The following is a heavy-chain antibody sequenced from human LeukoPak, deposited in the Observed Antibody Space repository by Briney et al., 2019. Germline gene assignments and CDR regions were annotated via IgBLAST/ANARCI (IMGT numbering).Heavy chain of an antibody. J-gene: IGHJ4*02. V-gene: IGHV1-8*01. CDR1: GYTFTSYD. CDR3: ARSGYSSSWYNY. CDR2: MNPNSGNT. D-gene: IGHD6-13*01. Sequence: ASVKVSCKASGYTFTSYDINWVRQATGQGLEWMGWMNPNSGNTDYAQKFQGRVTMTRNTSISTAYMELSSLRSEDTAVYYCARSGYSSSWYNYWGQGTLVTVSS.